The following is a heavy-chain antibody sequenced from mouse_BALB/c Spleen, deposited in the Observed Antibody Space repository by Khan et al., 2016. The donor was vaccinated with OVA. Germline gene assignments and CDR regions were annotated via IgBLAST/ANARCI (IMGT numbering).Heavy chain of an antibody. CDR3: VRERAYHRVDGWFAY. Sequence: QVQLKQSGAELARPGASVKMSCKASGYTFTSYTMHWVRQRPGQAPEWIGHINPSNNYTNYNRNFKDKATLIVDKSSSTAYMQLSSLTSEDSAVYYCVRERAYHRVDGWFAYWGQGTLVTVSA. J-gene: IGHJ3*01. CDR1: GYTFTSYT. V-gene: IGHV1-4*01. CDR2: INPSNNYT. D-gene: IGHD2-14*01.